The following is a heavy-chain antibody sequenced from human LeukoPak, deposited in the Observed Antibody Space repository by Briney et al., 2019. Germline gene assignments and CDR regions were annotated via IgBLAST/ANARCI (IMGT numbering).Heavy chain of an antibody. CDR3: ARGLWKWELQQGGGMDV. D-gene: IGHD1-26*01. Sequence: GGSLRLSCAASGFTFSSYSMNWVRQAPGEGLEWVSYISSSSSTIYYADSVKGRFTISRDNAKNSLYLQMNSLRAEDTAVYYCARGLWKWELQQGGGMDVWGQGTTVTVSS. V-gene: IGHV3-48*01. CDR2: ISSSSSTI. J-gene: IGHJ6*02. CDR1: GFTFSSYS.